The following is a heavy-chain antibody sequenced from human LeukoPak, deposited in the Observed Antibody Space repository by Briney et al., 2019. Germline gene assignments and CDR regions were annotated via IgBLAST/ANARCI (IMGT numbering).Heavy chain of an antibody. CDR1: GYSLTELS. CDR2: FDPEDGET. Sequence: ASVKVSCKVSGYSLTELSMHWVRQAPGKGLEWMGGFDPEDGETIYTQKFQGRVTMTEDTSTDTAYMELSSLRSEDTAVYYCARDPAPYYDFWSGYFVGQYDYWGQGTLVTVSS. CDR3: ARDPAPYYDFWSGYFVGQYDY. V-gene: IGHV1-24*01. J-gene: IGHJ4*02. D-gene: IGHD3-3*01.